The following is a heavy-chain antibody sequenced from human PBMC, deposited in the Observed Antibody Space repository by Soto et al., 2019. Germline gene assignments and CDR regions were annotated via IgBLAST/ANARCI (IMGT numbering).Heavy chain of an antibody. Sequence: ETLSLTCTVSGGSISSSSYYWGWIRQPPGKGLEWIGEINHSGSTNYNPSLKSRVTISVDTSKNQFSLKLSSVTAADTAVYYCARGYFSSTTVYWGQGTLVTVSS. CDR1: GGSISSSSYY. D-gene: IGHD2-2*01. CDR3: ARGYFSSTTVY. V-gene: IGHV4-39*07. J-gene: IGHJ4*02. CDR2: INHSGST.